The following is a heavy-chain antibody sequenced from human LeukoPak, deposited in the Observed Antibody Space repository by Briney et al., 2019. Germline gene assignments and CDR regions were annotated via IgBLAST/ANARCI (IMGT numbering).Heavy chain of an antibody. Sequence: GASVTVSCMASGYTFTGYYIHWVRQAPGQGLEWMGRINPNSGGAYCAQTFQGGVSMIRDTSIRTAYMELSSLRSDDTAVYYCARGPRLDSSGWYYGAFDIWGQGTMVTVS. D-gene: IGHD6-19*01. J-gene: IGHJ3*02. CDR3: ARGPRLDSSGWYYGAFDI. CDR1: GYTFTGYY. CDR2: INPNSGGA. V-gene: IGHV1-2*06.